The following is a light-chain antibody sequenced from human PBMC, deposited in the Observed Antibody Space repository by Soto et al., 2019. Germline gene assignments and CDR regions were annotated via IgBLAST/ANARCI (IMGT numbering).Light chain of an antibody. J-gene: IGKJ1*01. V-gene: IGKV3-20*01. CDR1: QSVNSNY. CDR3: QQYGTSPTT. CDR2: DAS. Sequence: IVLTHSPGTLSLSPCEGATLSSSASQSVNSNYLAWYQQKPGQAPRLLIYDASSRATGIPDRFRGSGSGTDFTLTISRLGPEDFAVYFCQQYGTSPTTFGQGTKVDIK.